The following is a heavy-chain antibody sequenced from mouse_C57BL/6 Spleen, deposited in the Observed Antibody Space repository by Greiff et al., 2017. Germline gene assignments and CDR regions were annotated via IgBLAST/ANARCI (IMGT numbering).Heavy chain of an antibody. J-gene: IGHJ2*01. Sequence: EVQLVESGGGLVQPKGSLKLSCAASGFTFNTYAMHWVRQAPGKGLEWVARIRSKSNNYATYYADSVKDRFTISRDDSQSMLYLQMNNLKTEYTAMYYCVRDYCDYWGQGTTLTVSS. CDR2: IRSKSNNYAT. CDR1: GFTFNTYA. V-gene: IGHV10-3*01. CDR3: VRDYCDY.